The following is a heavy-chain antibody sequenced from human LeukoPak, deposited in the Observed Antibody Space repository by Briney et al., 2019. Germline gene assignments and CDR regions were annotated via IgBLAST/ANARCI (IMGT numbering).Heavy chain of an antibody. CDR3: ARGRGIAL. Sequence: PGGSLRLSCAASGFTFSSYAMRWVRQAPGKGLEWVSAISGSGGSTYYADSVRGRFTISRDNSKNTLYLQMNSLRADDTAVYYCARGRGIALWGQGTLVTVSS. D-gene: IGHD6-13*01. CDR2: ISGSGGST. V-gene: IGHV3-23*01. J-gene: IGHJ4*02. CDR1: GFTFSSYA.